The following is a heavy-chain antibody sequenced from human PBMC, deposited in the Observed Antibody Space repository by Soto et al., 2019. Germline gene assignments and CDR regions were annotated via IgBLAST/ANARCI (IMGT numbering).Heavy chain of an antibody. Sequence: EVQLVQSGGGLVKPGGSLRLSCAASGFTFSTFSMDWVRHAPGEGLEWVSSISSRSSYIYYADSVRGRFTVSRDNANNFLHLQMHSLRAKDAALYSCARQVAYSSQRMDVWGQGTAVTVSS. V-gene: IGHV3-21*02. D-gene: IGHD4-4*01. CDR2: ISSRSSYI. CDR3: ARQVAYSSQRMDV. CDR1: GFTFSTFS. J-gene: IGHJ6*02.